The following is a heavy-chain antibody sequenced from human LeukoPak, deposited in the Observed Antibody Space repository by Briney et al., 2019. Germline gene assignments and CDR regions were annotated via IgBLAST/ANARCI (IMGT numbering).Heavy chain of an antibody. Sequence: ASVTVSFTASGYTFTSYDINWVRQATGQGLEWMGWMNPNSGNTGYAQKFQGRVTMTRNTSISTAYMELSSLRSEDTAVYYCARGRTVVRGVNELGYWGQGTLVTVSS. CDR1: GYTFTSYD. V-gene: IGHV1-8*01. J-gene: IGHJ4*02. CDR3: ARGRTVVRGVNELGY. D-gene: IGHD3-10*01. CDR2: MNPNSGNT.